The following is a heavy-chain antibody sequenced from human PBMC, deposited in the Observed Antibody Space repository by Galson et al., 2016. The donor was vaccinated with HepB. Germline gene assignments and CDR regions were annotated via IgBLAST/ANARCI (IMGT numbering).Heavy chain of an antibody. CDR1: GFSLTTRGMS. V-gene: IGHV2-70*01. CDR3: ARTRPGHGMDV. Sequence: PALVKPTQTLTLTCTFSGFSLTTRGMSVTWIRKSPGKALEWLGLIDWDDEKYYGTSVETRLSISSDTAKNQVVLTLTNVDPVDTATYYCARTRPGHGMDVWGQGTKVTVSS. CDR2: IDWDDEK. J-gene: IGHJ6*02.